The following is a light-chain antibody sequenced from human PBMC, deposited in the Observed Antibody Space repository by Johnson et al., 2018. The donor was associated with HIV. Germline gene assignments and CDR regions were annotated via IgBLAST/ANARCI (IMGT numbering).Light chain of an antibody. J-gene: IGLJ1*01. V-gene: IGLV1-51*02. CDR2: END. Sequence: QPVLTQPPSVSAAPGQKVTISCSGSSYNIGNNYVSWYQQLPVTAPKLLIYENDKRPSGIPDRFSGTKSATSATLGITGLQTRDEADYYCGTWDTTLNAYVFGTGTKVTVL. CDR3: GTWDTTLNAYV. CDR1: SYNIGNNY.